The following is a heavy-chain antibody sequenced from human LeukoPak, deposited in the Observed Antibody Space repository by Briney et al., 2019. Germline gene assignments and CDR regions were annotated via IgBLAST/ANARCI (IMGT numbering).Heavy chain of an antibody. V-gene: IGHV1-8*03. CDR1: GYTFTSYD. Sequence: APVKVSCKASGYTFTSYDINWVRQATGQGLEWMGWMNPNSGNTGYAQKFQGRVTITRNTSISTAYMELSSLRSEDTAVYYCARHGGYSYGVDYWGQGTLVTVSS. D-gene: IGHD5-18*01. J-gene: IGHJ4*02. CDR3: ARHGGYSYGVDY. CDR2: MNPNSGNT.